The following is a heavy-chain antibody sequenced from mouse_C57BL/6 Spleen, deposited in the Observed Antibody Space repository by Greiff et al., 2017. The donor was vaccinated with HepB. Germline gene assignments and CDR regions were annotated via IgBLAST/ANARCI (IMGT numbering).Heavy chain of an antibody. D-gene: IGHD6-1*01. Sequence: QVQLQQPGAELVKPGASVKLSCKASGYTFTSYWMQWVNQRPGQGLEWIGEIDPSDSYTNYNQKFKGKATLTVDTSSSTAYMQRSSLTSEDSAFYYCARSRSPYYYAMDYWGQGTSVTVSS. J-gene: IGHJ4*01. CDR1: GYTFTSYW. V-gene: IGHV1-50*01. CDR3: ARSRSPYYYAMDY. CDR2: IDPSDSYT.